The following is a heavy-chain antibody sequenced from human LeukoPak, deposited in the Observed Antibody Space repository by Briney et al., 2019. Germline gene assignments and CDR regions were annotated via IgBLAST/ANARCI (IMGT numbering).Heavy chain of an antibody. CDR1: GFTFNSYS. Sequence: RAGGSLRLSCTASGFTFNSYSMNWVRQAPGKGLAWVSYISYTASTIYYADSVKGRFTVSRDNAKNSLYLQMNSLRAEDTAVYYCARGGWGIAVAVYYFDYWGQGTLVTVSS. J-gene: IGHJ4*02. CDR3: ARGGWGIAVAVYYFDY. D-gene: IGHD6-19*01. CDR2: ISYTASTI. V-gene: IGHV3-48*01.